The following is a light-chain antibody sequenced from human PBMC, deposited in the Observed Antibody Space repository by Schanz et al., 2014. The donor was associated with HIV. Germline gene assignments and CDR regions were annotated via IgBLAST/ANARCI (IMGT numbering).Light chain of an antibody. V-gene: IGLV1-44*01. Sequence: QSVLTQPPSASGTPGQRGTISCSGSSSNIGSNTGNWYQQLPGTAPRLLIYSNNQRPSGVPDRFSGSKSGTSASLAISGLQSEDEADYYCAAWDDSLNGWVFGGGTKLTVL. CDR2: SNN. J-gene: IGLJ3*02. CDR1: SSNIGSNT. CDR3: AAWDDSLNGWV.